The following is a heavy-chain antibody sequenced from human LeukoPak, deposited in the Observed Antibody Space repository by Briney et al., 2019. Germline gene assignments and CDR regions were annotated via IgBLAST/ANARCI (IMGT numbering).Heavy chain of an antibody. CDR1: GYTFTSYD. CDR3: ARVRDSGSYYFDY. D-gene: IGHD3-22*01. J-gene: IGHJ4*02. Sequence: ASVKVSCKASGYTFTSYDINWVRQASGQGLEWMGWMSPKSANTGYAQQFQGRVTITRDTSISTAYMELSSLRSEDTAVYYCARVRDSGSYYFDYWGQGTLVTVSS. V-gene: IGHV1-8*03. CDR2: MSPKSANT.